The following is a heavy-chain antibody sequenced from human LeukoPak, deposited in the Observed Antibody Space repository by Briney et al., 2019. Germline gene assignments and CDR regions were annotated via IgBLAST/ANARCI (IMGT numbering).Heavy chain of an antibody. D-gene: IGHD7-27*01. CDR3: ATDHPGSPNWGYY. J-gene: IGHJ4*02. CDR1: GYTLTELS. Sequence: ASVKVSCKVSGYTLTELSMHWVRQALGKGLEWMGGFDPEDGETIYAQKFQGRVTMTEDTSTDTAYMELSSLRSEDTAVYYCATDHPGSPNWGYYWGQGTLVTVSS. V-gene: IGHV1-24*01. CDR2: FDPEDGET.